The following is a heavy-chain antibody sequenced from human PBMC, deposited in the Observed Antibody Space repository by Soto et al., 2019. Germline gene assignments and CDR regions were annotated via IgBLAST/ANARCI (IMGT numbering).Heavy chain of an antibody. CDR1: GYNFTSYG. CDR3: ARGRYGDY. J-gene: IGHJ4*02. CDR2: ISAHNGNT. Sequence: QVHLVQSGAEVDKPGASVEVSYKGAGYNFTSYGITWVRQAPGQGLEWMGWISAHNGNTDYAQKLHGRVTVTRDTSTSTSYMELRSVRSDDTAVYYCARGRYGDYWGQGALVTVSS. V-gene: IGHV1-18*01. D-gene: IGHD1-1*01.